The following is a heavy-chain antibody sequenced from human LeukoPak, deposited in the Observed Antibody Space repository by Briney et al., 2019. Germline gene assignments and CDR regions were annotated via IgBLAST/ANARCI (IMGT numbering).Heavy chain of an antibody. CDR1: GFTFSSYD. J-gene: IGHJ5*02. Sequence: GGSLRLSCAASGFTFSSYDMSWVRQAPGKGLEWVSAISGSGGSTYYAASVKGRFTISRDNSKNTLYLQMNSLRAEDTAVYYCAKEVLDYYDSSGYYDHWGQGTLVTVSS. CDR3: AKEVLDYYDSSGYYDH. D-gene: IGHD3-22*01. V-gene: IGHV3-23*01. CDR2: ISGSGGST.